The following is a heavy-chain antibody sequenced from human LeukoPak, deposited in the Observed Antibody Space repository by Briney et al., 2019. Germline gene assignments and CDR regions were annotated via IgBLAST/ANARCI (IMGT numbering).Heavy chain of an antibody. CDR1: GFTFDDYA. Sequence: GGSLRLSCAASGFTFDDYAMHWVRQAPGKGLEWVSLISGDGDSTYYADSVKGRFTISRDNSKNSLYLQMNSLRTEDTALYYCAKGGQTIYYYAMDVWGQGTRSPSP. CDR2: ISGDGDST. D-gene: IGHD4/OR15-4a*01. CDR3: AKGGQTIYYYAMDV. J-gene: IGHJ6*02. V-gene: IGHV3-43*02.